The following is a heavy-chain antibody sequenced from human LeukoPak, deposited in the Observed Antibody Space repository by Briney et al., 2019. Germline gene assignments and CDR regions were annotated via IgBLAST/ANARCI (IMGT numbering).Heavy chain of an antibody. V-gene: IGHV4-34*01. D-gene: IGHD6-13*01. Sequence: PSETLSLTCAVYGGSFSGYYWSWIRQPPGKGLEWIGEINHRGSTNYNPSLKSRVTISVDTSKNQFSLKLSSVTAADTAVYYCARGDDYSSSWFAPWGQGTLVIVSS. J-gene: IGHJ5*02. CDR3: ARGDDYSSSWFAP. CDR1: GGSFSGYY. CDR2: INHRGST.